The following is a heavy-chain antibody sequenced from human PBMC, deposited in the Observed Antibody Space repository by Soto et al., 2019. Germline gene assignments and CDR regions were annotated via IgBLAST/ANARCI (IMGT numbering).Heavy chain of an antibody. D-gene: IGHD1-1*01. CDR3: LEGTEIWRV. CDR1: GFTFSDYW. V-gene: IGHV3-7*01. Sequence: GGSLRLSCVASGFTFSDYWTTWVRQAPGKGLEWVANIKPDGSAQNYADSVKGRFTISRDNPSNLLFLQMDSLRAEDTAMYYCLEGTEIWRVGGQGTTVTVSS. J-gene: IGHJ6*02. CDR2: IKPDGSAQ.